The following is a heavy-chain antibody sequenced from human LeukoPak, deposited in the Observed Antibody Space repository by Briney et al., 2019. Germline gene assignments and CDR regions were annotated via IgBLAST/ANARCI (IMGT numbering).Heavy chain of an antibody. CDR1: GGSISSYY. V-gene: IGHV4-59*01. CDR3: ARGSRGYSYG. CDR2: IYYSAST. Sequence: SETLSLTCTVSGGSISSYYWSWIRQPPGKGLEWIGYIYYSASTNYNPSLKSRVTISVDTSNNQFSLKLSSVTAADTAVYYCARGSRGYSYGWGQGTLVTVSS. D-gene: IGHD5-18*01. J-gene: IGHJ4*02.